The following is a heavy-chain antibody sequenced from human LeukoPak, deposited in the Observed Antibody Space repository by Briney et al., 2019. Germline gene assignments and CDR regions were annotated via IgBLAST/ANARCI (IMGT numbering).Heavy chain of an antibody. V-gene: IGHV4-38-2*02. CDR3: AREGGGYGEYYYYYYMDV. J-gene: IGHJ6*03. CDR1: GYSISSGYY. D-gene: IGHD4-17*01. Sequence: SETLSLTCTVSGYSISSGYYWGWIRQPPGKGLEWIGSIYHSGSTYYNPSLKSRVTISVDTSKNQFSLKLSSVTAADTAVYYCAREGGGYGEYYYYYYMDVWGKGTTVTISS. CDR2: IYHSGST.